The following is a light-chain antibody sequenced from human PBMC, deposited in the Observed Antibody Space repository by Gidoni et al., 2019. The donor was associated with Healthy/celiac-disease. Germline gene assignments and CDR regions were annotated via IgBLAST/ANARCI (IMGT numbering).Light chain of an antibody. J-gene: IGKJ2*01. V-gene: IGKV3-20*01. CDR3: QQYGSSPPYT. CDR1: QSVSRSY. Sequence: EIVLTQSPGTLSLSPGERATLSCRASQSVSRSYLAWYQQKPGQAPRRLIYGASSRATGIPDRCSGSGSGTDFTLTISRLEPEDFAVDYCQQYGSSPPYTFGQGTKLEIK. CDR2: GAS.